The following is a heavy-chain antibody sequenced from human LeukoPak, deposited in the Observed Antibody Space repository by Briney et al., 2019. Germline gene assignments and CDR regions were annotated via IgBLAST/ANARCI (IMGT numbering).Heavy chain of an antibody. CDR2: ISAYNGNT. V-gene: IGHV1-18*01. Sequence: ASVKVSCKASGYTFTSYGISWVRQAPGQGLEWMGWISAYNGNTNYAQKLQGRVTMTTDTSTSTAYMELRSLRSDDTAVYYCARGEETDYGDYEPFDYWGQGTLVTVSS. CDR1: GYTFTSYG. J-gene: IGHJ4*02. D-gene: IGHD4-17*01. CDR3: ARGEETDYGDYEPFDY.